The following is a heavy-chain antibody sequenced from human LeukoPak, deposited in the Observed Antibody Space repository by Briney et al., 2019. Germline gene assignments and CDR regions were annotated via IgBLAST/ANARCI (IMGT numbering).Heavy chain of an antibody. V-gene: IGHV3-74*01. CDR2: INSDGSTT. Sequence: GGSLRLSCAVSGFIFSNYWMHWVRQVAGKGLVWVSRINSDGSTTYYADSVKGRFTISRDNAKNTLYLQMNSLRAEDTAVYYCTPGGGQGTLVTVSS. CDR1: GFIFSNYW. J-gene: IGHJ4*02. CDR3: TPG. D-gene: IGHD3-10*01.